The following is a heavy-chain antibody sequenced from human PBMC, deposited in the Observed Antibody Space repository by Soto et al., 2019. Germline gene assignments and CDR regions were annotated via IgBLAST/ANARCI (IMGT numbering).Heavy chain of an antibody. CDR1: GFTFSGYW. V-gene: IGHV3-7*01. Sequence: HPGGSLRLSCAASGFTFSGYWMAWVRQAPGKGLEWVANIKQDGSVKYYVDSLKGRFTISRDNAKNSLYLQMDSLRAEDTAVYFCATESYYHWQYWGQGTLVTVSS. J-gene: IGHJ4*02. D-gene: IGHD3-9*01. CDR2: IKQDGSVK. CDR3: ATESYYHWQY.